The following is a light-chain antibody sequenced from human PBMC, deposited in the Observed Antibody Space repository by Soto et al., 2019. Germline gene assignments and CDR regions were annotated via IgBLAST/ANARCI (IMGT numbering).Light chain of an antibody. V-gene: IGKV3-11*01. Sequence: EIVLTQSPATLSLSPGERATLSCRASQSVSSYLAWYQQKPGQAPRLLIYDASNRATGIPARFSGSGSGTDFNLTISSLEPEDFAVYYGQQRSNWRGTFGQGTKVEIK. CDR2: DAS. CDR1: QSVSSY. CDR3: QQRSNWRGT. J-gene: IGKJ1*01.